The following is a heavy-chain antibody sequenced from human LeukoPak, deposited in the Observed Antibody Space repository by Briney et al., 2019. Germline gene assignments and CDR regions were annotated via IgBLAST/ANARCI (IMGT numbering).Heavy chain of an antibody. J-gene: IGHJ4*02. CDR3: AREGPGARARWWGGGSDDVEASNPYDY. Sequence: ASVKVSCKASGYTFTSYGISWVRQAPGQGLEWMGWISAYNGNTNYAPKLQGRVTFTADKSTSTAYMELSSLRSEDTAVYYCAREGPGARARWWGGGSDDVEASNPYDYWGQGTLITVSS. V-gene: IGHV1-18*01. D-gene: IGHD2-15*01. CDR1: GYTFTSYG. CDR2: ISAYNGNT.